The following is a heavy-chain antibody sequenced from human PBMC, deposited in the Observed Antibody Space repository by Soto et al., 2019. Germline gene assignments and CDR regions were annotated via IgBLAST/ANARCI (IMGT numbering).Heavy chain of an antibody. CDR1: GGSLSGGGFF. CDR2: GYYSTTT. D-gene: IGHD4-17*01. V-gene: IGHV4-31*03. Sequence: QVQLQASGPGLVKPSQTLSLTCTVSGGSLSGGGFFWRWIRQHPGKGLEWIGSGYYSTTTYYSPSLKSRLTISVDTTKNQFSLKLNSVTAADTAMYSCARDCVLGTDDDDYKAFDLSGQGTMVTV. CDR3: ARDCVLGTDDDDYKAFDL. J-gene: IGHJ3*01.